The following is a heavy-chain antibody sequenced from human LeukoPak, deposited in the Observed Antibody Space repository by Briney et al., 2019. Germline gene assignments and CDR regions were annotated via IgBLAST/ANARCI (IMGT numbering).Heavy chain of an antibody. CDR1: GFTFSDYY. CDR2: ISGSGGST. Sequence: GGSLRLSCAASGFTFSDYYMSWVRQAPGKGLEWVSAISGSGGSTYYADSVKGRFTISRDNSKNTLYLQMNSLRAEDTAVYYCARDRDGYNFYFDYWGQGTLVTVSS. V-gene: IGHV3-23*01. J-gene: IGHJ4*02. CDR3: ARDRDGYNFYFDY. D-gene: IGHD5-24*01.